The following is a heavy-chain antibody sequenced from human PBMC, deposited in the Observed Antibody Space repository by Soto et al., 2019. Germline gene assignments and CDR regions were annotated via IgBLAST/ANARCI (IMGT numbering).Heavy chain of an antibody. V-gene: IGHV3-23*01. CDR1: GFVFSKYA. Sequence: EVQLLESGGGLVQSGGSLTVSCTASGFVFSKYAVTWVRQAPGQGLERVSAITASGDTTYYADSVKGRFTISRDNSRDNLFLHMSSLRADDTARYFCVRGIYPSSAGGPFDLWGQGTLVTVSS. D-gene: IGHD5-12*01. CDR2: ITASGDTT. J-gene: IGHJ4*02. CDR3: VRGIYPSSAGGPFDL.